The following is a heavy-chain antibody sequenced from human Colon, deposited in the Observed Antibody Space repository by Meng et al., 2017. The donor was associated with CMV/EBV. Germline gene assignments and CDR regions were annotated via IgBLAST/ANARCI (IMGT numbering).Heavy chain of an antibody. CDR3: ARDPRGYGMDV. Sequence: GESLKISCAASGFTFNDYSMSWVRQGPGKGLEWVARINSDETGANYAVSVKGRFTISRDNAKSTLYLQMNSLRAEDTATYYCARDPRGYGMDVWGQGTTVTVSS. V-gene: IGHV3-74*01. J-gene: IGHJ6*02. CDR1: GFTFNDYS. CDR2: INSDETGA.